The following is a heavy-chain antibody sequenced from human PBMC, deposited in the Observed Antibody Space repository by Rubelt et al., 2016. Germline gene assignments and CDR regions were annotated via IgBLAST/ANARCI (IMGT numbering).Heavy chain of an antibody. J-gene: IGHJ4*02. Sequence: QVQLVQSGAEVKKPGASVKVSCKASGYTFTSYAMHWVRQAPGQRLEWMGWINAGNGNPKYSTKFQGRVTITRDTSAGTADMELSSLRSEDTAVYYCARAQRIRLLMVYAPTFDYWGQGTLVTVSS. CDR2: INAGNGNP. V-gene: IGHV1-3*01. CDR1: GYTFTSYA. D-gene: IGHD2-8*01. CDR3: ARAQRIRLLMVYAPTFDY.